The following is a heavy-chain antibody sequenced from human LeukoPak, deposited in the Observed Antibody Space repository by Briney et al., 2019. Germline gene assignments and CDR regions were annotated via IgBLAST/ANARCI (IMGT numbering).Heavy chain of an antibody. D-gene: IGHD5-24*01. CDR2: ISISSSDI. V-gene: IGHV3-21*01. J-gene: IGHJ6*03. CDR3: ARDGEMGGYYYYYYMDV. Sequence: GGSLRLSCAASGFTSSGYSMNWVRQAPGKGLEWVSSISISSSDIYNADSVKGRSTFYDTSAKNFLYLQMTIPAAETPTVYSGARDGEMGGYYYYYYMDVWGKGTTVTVSS. CDR1: GFTSSGYS.